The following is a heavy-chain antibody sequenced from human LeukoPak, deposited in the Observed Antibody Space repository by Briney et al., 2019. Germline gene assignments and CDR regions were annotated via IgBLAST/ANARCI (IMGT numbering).Heavy chain of an antibody. CDR1: GGTFSSYA. CDR2: IIPIFGTA. Sequence: SVKVSCKASGGTFSSYAISWVRQAPGQGLEWMGGIIPIFGTANYAQKFQGRVTITADESTSTAYVELSSLRSEDTAVYYCARVYEVAGTNGFDYWGQGTLVTVSS. D-gene: IGHD6-19*01. CDR3: ARVYEVAGTNGFDY. V-gene: IGHV1-69*01. J-gene: IGHJ4*02.